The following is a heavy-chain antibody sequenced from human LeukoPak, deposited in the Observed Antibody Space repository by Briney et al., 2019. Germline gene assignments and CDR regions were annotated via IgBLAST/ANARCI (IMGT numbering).Heavy chain of an antibody. Sequence: GASVKVSCKASGYTFTSYYMHWVRQAPGQGLEWMGIISPSGGSTSYAQKFQGRVTMTRDTSTSTVYMELSSLRSEDTAVYYCARESPKDCTNGVCPNDAFDIWGQGTMVTVSS. D-gene: IGHD2-8*01. J-gene: IGHJ3*02. V-gene: IGHV1-46*01. CDR3: ARESPKDCTNGVCPNDAFDI. CDR1: GYTFTSYY. CDR2: ISPSGGST.